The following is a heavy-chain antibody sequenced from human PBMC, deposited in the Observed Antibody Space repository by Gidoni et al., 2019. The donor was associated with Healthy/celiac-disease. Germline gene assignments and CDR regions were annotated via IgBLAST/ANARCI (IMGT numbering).Heavy chain of an antibody. D-gene: IGHD1-26*01. CDR3: ARDGSGSYYETYFDY. J-gene: IGHJ4*02. CDR2: IYYSGST. Sequence: QVQLQESGPGLVEPSETLSLTCTVSGVSVSRGSYYWSWIRHPPGKGLEWIGYIYYSGSTNYNPSLKSRVTISVDTSKNQFSLKMSTVTAADTAVYYCARDGSGSYYETYFDYWGQGTLVTVSS. V-gene: IGHV4-61*01. CDR1: GVSVSRGSYY.